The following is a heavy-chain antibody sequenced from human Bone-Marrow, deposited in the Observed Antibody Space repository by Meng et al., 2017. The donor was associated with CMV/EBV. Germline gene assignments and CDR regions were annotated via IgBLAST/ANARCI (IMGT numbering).Heavy chain of an antibody. Sequence: GESLKISCAGSGFTVNNRYMTWVRQSPGKGLEWVSVFSTGTSTYYADSVKGRFTISRDSSRDTLYLQMNSLRAEDTAVYYCARTHCSSTSCYLYFDYWGQGTRVTGSS. J-gene: IGHJ4*02. CDR2: FSTGTST. CDR3: ARTHCSSTSCYLYFDY. CDR1: GFTVNNRY. V-gene: IGHV3-66*02. D-gene: IGHD2-2*01.